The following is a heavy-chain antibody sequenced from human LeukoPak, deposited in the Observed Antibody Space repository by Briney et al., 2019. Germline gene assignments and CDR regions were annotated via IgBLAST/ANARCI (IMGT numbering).Heavy chain of an antibody. J-gene: IGHJ4*02. Sequence: SGGSLRLSCAASGFTFSSYNMNWVRQAPGKGLEWVSSISHSSSDIYYADSVRGRFTISRDNAKNSLYLQMNSLRAEDMAVYYCARIPAIAGIDYWGQGTLVTVSS. V-gene: IGHV3-21*01. D-gene: IGHD6-13*01. CDR3: ARIPAIAGIDY. CDR2: ISHSSSDI. CDR1: GFTFSSYN.